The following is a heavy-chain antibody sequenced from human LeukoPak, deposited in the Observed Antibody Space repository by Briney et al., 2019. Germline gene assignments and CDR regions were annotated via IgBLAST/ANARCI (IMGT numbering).Heavy chain of an antibody. CDR3: AKEFRNGAFDI. J-gene: IGHJ3*02. V-gene: IGHV3-30*18. Sequence: GGSLRLSCAASGFTFGSYGMHWVRQAPGKGLEWVAVISYDGSNKYYADSVKGRFTISRDNSKNTLYLQMNSLRAEDTAVYYCAKEFRNGAFDIWGQGTMVTVSS. CDR2: ISYDGSNK. D-gene: IGHD2-21*01. CDR1: GFTFGSYG.